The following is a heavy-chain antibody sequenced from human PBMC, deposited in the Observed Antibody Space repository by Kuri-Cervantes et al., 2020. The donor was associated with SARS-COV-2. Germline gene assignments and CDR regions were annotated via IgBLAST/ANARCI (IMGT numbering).Heavy chain of an antibody. Sequence: SVKVSCKASGGTFSSYAISWARQAPGQGLEWMGGIIPILGIANYAQKFQGRVTITADKSTSTAYMELSSLRSEDTALYYCASDGVSGSLSLDFWGQGTLVTVSS. CDR1: GGTFSSYA. CDR2: IIPILGIA. CDR3: ASDGVSGSLSLDF. D-gene: IGHD6-19*01. V-gene: IGHV1-69*10. J-gene: IGHJ4*02.